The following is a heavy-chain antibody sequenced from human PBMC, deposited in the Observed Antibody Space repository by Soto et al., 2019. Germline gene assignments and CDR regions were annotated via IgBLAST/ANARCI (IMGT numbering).Heavy chain of an antibody. V-gene: IGHV3-30*18. J-gene: IGHJ6*02. CDR1: GFTFSSYG. CDR2: ISYDGSNK. D-gene: IGHD2-2*01. Sequence: GGSLRLSCAASGFTFSSYGMHWVREAPGKGLEWVAVISYDGSNKYYADSVKGRFTISRDNSKNTLYLQMNSLRAEDTAVYYCANDIGYCSSTSGYTGYYYYGMDVWGQGTRVTVSS. CDR3: ANDIGYCSSTSGYTGYYYYGMDV.